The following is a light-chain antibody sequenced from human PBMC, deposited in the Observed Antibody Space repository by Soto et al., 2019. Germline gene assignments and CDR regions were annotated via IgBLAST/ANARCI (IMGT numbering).Light chain of an antibody. CDR3: VLYMGSGIS. CDR1: SGSVSTSYY. V-gene: IGLV8-61*01. J-gene: IGLJ2*01. Sequence: QTVVTQEPSFSVSPGGTVTLTCGLSSGSVSTSYYPSWYQQTPGQAPRTLIYSTNTRSSGVPDRFSGSILGNKAALTITGAQADDESDYYCVLYMGSGISFGGGTQLTV. CDR2: STN.